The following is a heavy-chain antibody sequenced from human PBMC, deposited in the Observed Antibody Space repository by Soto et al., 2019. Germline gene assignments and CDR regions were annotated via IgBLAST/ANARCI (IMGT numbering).Heavy chain of an antibody. CDR1: GVTFSSHS. CDR3: ARELGFDAVARMDV. Sequence: EVQLVESGGGLVQPGGSLRLSCTASGVTFSSHSMDWVRQAPGKGLEWVSYISSGSSSIYYADSVKGRFTTSRDNAKNSTYLQMNRLRVDDTGVYYCARELGFDAVARMDVWGQGTTVTVSS. J-gene: IGHJ6*02. V-gene: IGHV3-48*01. CDR2: ISSGSSSI. D-gene: IGHD6-19*01.